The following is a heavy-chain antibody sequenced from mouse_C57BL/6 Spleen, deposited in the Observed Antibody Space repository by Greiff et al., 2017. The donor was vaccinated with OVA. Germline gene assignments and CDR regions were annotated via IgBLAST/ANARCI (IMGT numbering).Heavy chain of an antibody. CDR2: FHPYNDDT. J-gene: IGHJ4*01. D-gene: IGHD2-4*01. V-gene: IGHV1-47*01. CDR3: AIYYDYDKGYAMDY. CDR1: GYTFTTYP. Sequence: QVQLQQSGAELVKPGASVKMSCKASGYTFTTYPIEWMKQNHGKSLEWIGNFHPYNDDTKYNEKFKGKATLTVEKSSSTVYLELSRLTSDDSAVYYGAIYYDYDKGYAMDYWGQGTSVTVSS.